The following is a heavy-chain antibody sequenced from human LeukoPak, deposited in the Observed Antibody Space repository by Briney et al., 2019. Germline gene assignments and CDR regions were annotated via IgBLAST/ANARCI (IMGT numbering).Heavy chain of an antibody. J-gene: IGHJ5*02. CDR3: ASRYCSSTSCYNPGFDP. D-gene: IGHD2-2*01. CDR2: IIPIFGTA. CDR1: GGTFSSYA. Sequence: ASVKVSCKASGGTFSSYAISWVRQAPGQGLELMGGIIPIFGTANYAQKFQGRVTITTDESTSTAYMELSSLRSEDTAVYYCASRYCSSTSCYNPGFDPWGQGTLVTVSS. V-gene: IGHV1-69*05.